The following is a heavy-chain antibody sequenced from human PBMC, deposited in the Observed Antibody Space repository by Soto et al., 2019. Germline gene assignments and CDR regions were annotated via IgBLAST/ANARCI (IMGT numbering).Heavy chain of an antibody. CDR3: ARTPITLLPSDS. D-gene: IGHD3-10*01. Sequence: GESLKISCKVSGYSFTSYWIRWVRQMPGRGLEWMGKIDPSDSYTNYSPSFQGRVTMTTDTSTSTAYMELRSLRSDDTAVYYCARTPITLLPSDSWGQGTLVTVS. CDR2: IDPSDSYT. J-gene: IGHJ4*02. CDR1: GYSFTSYW. V-gene: IGHV5-10-1*01.